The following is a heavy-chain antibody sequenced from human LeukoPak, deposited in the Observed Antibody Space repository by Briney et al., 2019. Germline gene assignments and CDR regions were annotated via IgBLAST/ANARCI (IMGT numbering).Heavy chain of an antibody. J-gene: IGHJ5*02. CDR2: ISGSGGST. V-gene: IGHV3-23*01. CDR1: GFTFSSYA. D-gene: IGHD6-6*01. Sequence: GGSLRLSCAASGFTFSSYAMSWVRQAPGKGLEWVSAISGSGGSTYYADSVKGRFTISRDNSKNTLYLQMNSLRAEDTAVYYCAKDPPIVEYSSSSSKYNWFDPWGQGTLVTVSS. CDR3: AKDPPIVEYSSSSSKYNWFDP.